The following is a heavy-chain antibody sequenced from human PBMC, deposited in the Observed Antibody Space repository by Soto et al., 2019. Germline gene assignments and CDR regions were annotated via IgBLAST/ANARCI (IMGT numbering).Heavy chain of an antibody. V-gene: IGHV3-74*03. D-gene: IGHD2-15*01. CDR3: EIRPGYSTGGEY. CDR1: GLTFRTYW. J-gene: IGHJ4*02. Sequence: EVQLVESGGGLVQPGGSLRLSCAASGLTFRTYWVIWVRQAPGKGLVWVSRVYNDGNTTMHAASVTGRLTISRDNAKNTVYLQMSGLRVEDTTMYYCEIRPGYSTGGEYWGQGNLVSVSS. CDR2: VYNDGNTT.